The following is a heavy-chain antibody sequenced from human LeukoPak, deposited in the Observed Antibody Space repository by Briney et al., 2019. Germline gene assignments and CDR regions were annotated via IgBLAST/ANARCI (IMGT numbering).Heavy chain of an antibody. Sequence: SETLSLTCTVSGGSISSSSYYWGWIRQPPGKGLEWIGSIYYSGSAYYNPSLKSRVTISVDTSKNQFSLKLTSVTAADMAVYYCARLAVTFDYWGQGTLVTVSS. CDR3: ARLAVTFDY. CDR1: GGSISSSSYY. D-gene: IGHD5-18*01. J-gene: IGHJ4*02. V-gene: IGHV4-39*01. CDR2: IYYSGSA.